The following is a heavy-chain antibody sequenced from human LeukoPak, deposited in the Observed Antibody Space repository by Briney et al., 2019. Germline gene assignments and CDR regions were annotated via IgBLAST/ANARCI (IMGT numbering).Heavy chain of an antibody. CDR3: ARDGVEMATYYYYAMDV. D-gene: IGHD5-24*01. CDR1: GYTFTSYG. V-gene: IGHV1-18*01. J-gene: IGHJ6*02. Sequence: GASVKVSCKASGYTFTSYGISWVRQAPGQGLEWMGWISAYNGNTNYAQKLQGRVTMTTDTSTRTVYMELRSLRSDDTAVYYCARDGVEMATYYYYAMDVWGQGTTVTVSS. CDR2: ISAYNGNT.